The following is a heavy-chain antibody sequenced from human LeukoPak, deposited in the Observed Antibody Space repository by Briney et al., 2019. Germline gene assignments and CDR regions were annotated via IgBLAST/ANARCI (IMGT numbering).Heavy chain of an antibody. CDR1: GFTFSSYS. J-gene: IGHJ5*02. D-gene: IGHD3-3*01. Sequence: GGFLRLSCAASGFTFSSYSMNWVRQAPGKGLEWVSSISSSSSYIYYADSVKGRFTISRDNAKNSLYLQMNSLRAEDTAVYYCARDRDDFWSGFTTPWFDPWGQGTLVTVSS. CDR3: ARDRDDFWSGFTTPWFDP. CDR2: ISSSSSYI. V-gene: IGHV3-21*01.